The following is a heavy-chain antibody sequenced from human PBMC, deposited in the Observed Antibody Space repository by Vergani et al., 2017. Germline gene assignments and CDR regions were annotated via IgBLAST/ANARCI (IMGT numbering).Heavy chain of an antibody. D-gene: IGHD4-17*01. CDR1: GGTFSSYA. J-gene: IGHJ5*02. CDR3: ARAVYGFPQVWLNWFDP. V-gene: IGHV1-69*12. CDR2: IIPIFGTA. Sequence: QVQLVQSGAEVKKPGSSVKVSCKASGGTFSSYAISWVRQAPGQGLEWMGGIIPIFGTANYAQKFQGRVTITADESTSTAYMELSSLRSEDTAVYYCARAVYGFPQVWLNWFDPWGQGTLVTVSS.